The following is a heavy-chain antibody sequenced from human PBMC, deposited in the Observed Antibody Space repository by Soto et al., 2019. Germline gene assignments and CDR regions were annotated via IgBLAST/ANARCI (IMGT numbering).Heavy chain of an antibody. D-gene: IGHD3-22*01. CDR2: IYHSGST. Sequence: SETLSRTCSVSGGSISSSNWWSWVRQPPGKGLEWLGEIYHSGSTNYNPPSKSRVTISVDKSKNQLSLKHSSVTAAPTPVDGCARAQVASSGSSPNYCYGRDGWGQGTTVDVSS. V-gene: IGHV4-4*01. J-gene: IGHJ6*02. CDR3: ARAQVASSGSSPNYCYGRDG. CDR1: GGSISSSNW.